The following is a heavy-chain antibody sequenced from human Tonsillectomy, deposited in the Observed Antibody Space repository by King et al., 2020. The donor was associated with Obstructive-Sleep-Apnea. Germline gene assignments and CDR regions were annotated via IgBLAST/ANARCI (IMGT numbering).Heavy chain of an antibody. CDR3: AKDRTDYYFDY. CDR1: GFTFSNYG. D-gene: IGHD1/OR15-1a*01. J-gene: IGHJ4*02. Sequence: VQLVQSGGGVVQPGRSLRLSCAASGFTFSNYGMHWVRQAPGKGLEWVAVVSSDGRNKYYADSVTGRFTISRDNSKNTLYLQMNSLGADDTAVYYCAKDRTDYYFDYWGQGTLVTVSS. V-gene: IGHV3-30*18. CDR2: VSSDGRNK.